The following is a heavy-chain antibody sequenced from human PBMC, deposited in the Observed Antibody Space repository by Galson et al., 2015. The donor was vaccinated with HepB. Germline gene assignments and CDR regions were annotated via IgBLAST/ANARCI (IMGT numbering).Heavy chain of an antibody. CDR3: AKGMGYYYDSSGYYWVFDY. V-gene: IGHV3-23*01. Sequence: SLRLSCAASGFTFSSYAMSWVRQAPGKGLEWVSAISGSGGSTYYADSVKGRFTISRDNSKNTLYLQMNSLRAEDTAVYYCAKGMGYYYDSSGYYWVFDYWGQGTLVTVSS. CDR2: ISGSGGST. CDR1: GFTFSSYA. J-gene: IGHJ4*02. D-gene: IGHD3-22*01.